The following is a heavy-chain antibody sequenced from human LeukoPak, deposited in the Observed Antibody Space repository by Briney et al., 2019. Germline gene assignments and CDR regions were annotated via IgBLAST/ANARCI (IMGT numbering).Heavy chain of an antibody. Sequence: PGGSLRLSCAASGFTFSSYAMNWVRQAPGKGLEWVSVIYSGGSTYYADSVKGRFTISRDNSKNTLYLQMNSLRAEDTAVYYCASNNGYSSSWYALDYWGQGTLVTVSS. CDR2: IYSGGST. CDR3: ASNNGYSSSWYALDY. CDR1: GFTFSSYA. D-gene: IGHD6-13*01. J-gene: IGHJ4*02. V-gene: IGHV3-53*01.